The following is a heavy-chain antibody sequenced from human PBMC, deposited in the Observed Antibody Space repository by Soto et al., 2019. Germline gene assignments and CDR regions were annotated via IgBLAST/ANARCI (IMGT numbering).Heavy chain of an antibody. CDR3: ARGSYYDILTGYYKPLDY. D-gene: IGHD3-9*01. Sequence: PSQTLSLTCVISGDSVSSNSAAWNWIRQSPSRGLEWLGRTYYRSKWYNDYAVSVKSRITINPDTSKNQFSLQLNSVTPEDTAVYYCARGSYYDILTGYYKPLDYWGQGTLVTVSS. V-gene: IGHV6-1*01. J-gene: IGHJ4*02. CDR1: GDSVSSNSAA. CDR2: TYYRSKWYN.